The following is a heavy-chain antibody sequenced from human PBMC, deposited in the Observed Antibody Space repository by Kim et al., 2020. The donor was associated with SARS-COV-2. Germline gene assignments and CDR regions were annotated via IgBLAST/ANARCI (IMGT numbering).Heavy chain of an antibody. J-gene: IGHJ4*02. Sequence: SETLSLTCAVYGGSFSGYYWSWIRQPPGKGLEWIGEINHSGSTNYNPSLKSRVTISVDTSKNQFSLKLSSVTAADTAVYYCARGFGYSGYDFWGGRGQGTLVTVSS. D-gene: IGHD5-12*01. V-gene: IGHV4-34*01. CDR1: GGSFSGYY. CDR2: INHSGST. CDR3: ARGFGYSGYDFWGG.